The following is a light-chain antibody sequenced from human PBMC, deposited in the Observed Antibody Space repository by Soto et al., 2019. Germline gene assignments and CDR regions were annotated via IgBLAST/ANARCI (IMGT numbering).Light chain of an antibody. V-gene: IGLV1-47*01. CDR1: SSNIGSNY. Sequence: QAVVTQPPSASGTPGQRVTISCSGSSSNIGSNYVYWYQQLPGTVPQLLIYRNNERPSGVSDRFSGSKSGTSASLAISGLRSEDEADYYCAAWNDSLSGVVFGGGTKVTVL. CDR3: AAWNDSLSGVV. CDR2: RNN. J-gene: IGLJ2*01.